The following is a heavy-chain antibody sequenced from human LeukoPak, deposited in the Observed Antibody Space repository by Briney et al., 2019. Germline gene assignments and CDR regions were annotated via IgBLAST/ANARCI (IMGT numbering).Heavy chain of an antibody. CDR1: GYTFTSYD. D-gene: IGHD3-22*01. Sequence: ASVKVSCKASGYTFTSYDINWVRQATGQGLEWMGWVNPNSGNTGYAQKFQGRVTMTRDTSISTAYIELSSLRSEDTAVYYCVRGWPYYDSITFYHPFDYWGQATLVTLSS. V-gene: IGHV1-8*01. CDR3: VRGWPYYDSITFYHPFDY. J-gene: IGHJ4*02. CDR2: VNPNSGNT.